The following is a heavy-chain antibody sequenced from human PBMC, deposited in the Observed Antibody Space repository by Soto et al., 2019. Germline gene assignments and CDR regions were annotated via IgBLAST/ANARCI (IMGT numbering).Heavy chain of an antibody. CDR3: ARLEVVRGVKPYYYGMDV. D-gene: IGHD3-10*01. Sequence: PGESLKISCKGSGYSFTSYWISWVRQMPGKGLEWMGRIDPSDSYTNYSPSFRGHVTISADKSISTAYLQWSSLKASDTAMYYCARLEVVRGVKPYYYGMDVWGQGTTVTVSS. V-gene: IGHV5-10-1*01. CDR1: GYSFTSYW. J-gene: IGHJ6*02. CDR2: IDPSDSYT.